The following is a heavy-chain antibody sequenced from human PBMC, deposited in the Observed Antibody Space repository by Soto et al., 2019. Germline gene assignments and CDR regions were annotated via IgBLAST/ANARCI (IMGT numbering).Heavy chain of an antibody. CDR3: ARDRRYCSGGSCDPSWFDP. CDR2: INAGNGNT. CDR1: GYTFTSYA. Sequence: GASVKVSCKASGYTFTSYAMHWVRQAPGQRLEWMGWINAGNGNTKYSQKFQGRVTITRDTSASTAYMELSSLRSEDTAVYYCARDRRYCSGGSCDPSWFDPWGQGTLVTVSS. V-gene: IGHV1-3*01. D-gene: IGHD2-15*01. J-gene: IGHJ5*02.